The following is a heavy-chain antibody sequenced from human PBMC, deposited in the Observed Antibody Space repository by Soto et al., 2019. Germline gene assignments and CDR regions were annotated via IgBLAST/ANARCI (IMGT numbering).Heavy chain of an antibody. J-gene: IGHJ4*02. V-gene: IGHV1-18*01. CDR3: TRDGSPTDY. CDR2: ISAYNGKT. CDR1: GYTFSSYD. Sequence: QVQLVQSGAEVKKPGASVKVSCKASGYTFSSYDISWVRQAPGQGLEWMGWISAYNGKTTYAQKLKGRVTMTTDTPTSTAYTELRRLRYDDTALYYCTRDGSPTDYWGQGTLVSVYS.